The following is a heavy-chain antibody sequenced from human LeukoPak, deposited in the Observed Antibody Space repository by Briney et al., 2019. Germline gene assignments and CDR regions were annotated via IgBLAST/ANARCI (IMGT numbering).Heavy chain of an antibody. Sequence: SETLSLTCTVSGGSIRSYYWSWIRQPPGKGLEWIGYIYYSGSTYYNPSLKSRVTISVDTSKNQFSLKLSSVTAADTAVYYCARRGPPRTMLRGVKSGWFDPWGQGTLVTVSS. CDR1: GGSIRSYY. V-gene: IGHV4-59*04. J-gene: IGHJ5*02. CDR2: IYYSGST. CDR3: ARRGPPRTMLRGVKSGWFDP. D-gene: IGHD3-10*01.